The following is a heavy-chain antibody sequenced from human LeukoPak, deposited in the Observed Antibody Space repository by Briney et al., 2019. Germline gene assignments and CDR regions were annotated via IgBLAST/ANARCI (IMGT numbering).Heavy chain of an antibody. Sequence: GGSLRLSCAASGSPFSSYWMSWVRQAPGKGLEWVSNIKQDGSDKYYVDSVKGRFSISRDNAKNSLYLQLNSLRADDTAVYYCARLTGTTGFDYWGQGTLVTVTS. CDR2: IKQDGSDK. V-gene: IGHV3-7*01. CDR1: GSPFSSYW. CDR3: ARLTGTTGFDY. J-gene: IGHJ4*02. D-gene: IGHD1-1*01.